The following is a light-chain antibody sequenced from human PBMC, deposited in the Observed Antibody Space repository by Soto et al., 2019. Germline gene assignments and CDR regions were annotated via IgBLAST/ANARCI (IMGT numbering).Light chain of an antibody. V-gene: IGLV6-57*04. CDR3: QSYDSSNLHVV. CDR2: EDN. Sequence: NFMLTQPHSVSESPGQTVTISCTRSSGSIASNYVQWYQQRPGSAPTTVIYEDNQRPSGVPDRFSGAIDSSSNSASLTISGLKTEDEADYYCQSYDSSNLHVVFGGGTKLAVL. CDR1: SGSIASNY. J-gene: IGLJ2*01.